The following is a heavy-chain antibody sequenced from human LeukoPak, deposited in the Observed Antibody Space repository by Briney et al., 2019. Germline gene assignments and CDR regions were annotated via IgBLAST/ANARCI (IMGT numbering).Heavy chain of an antibody. Sequence: GGSLRLSCAASGFTFSIYWMSWVRQTPGKGLEWVANIKQDGSEKYYVDSVKGRFTISRDNAKNSLYLQMSSLRADDTAVYYCARDSDIGIASADMWYDGYDMWGQGTMVTVSS. CDR1: GFTFSIYW. V-gene: IGHV3-7*01. D-gene: IGHD2-2*01. CDR2: IKQDGSEK. J-gene: IGHJ3*02. CDR3: ARDSDIGIASADMWYDGYDM.